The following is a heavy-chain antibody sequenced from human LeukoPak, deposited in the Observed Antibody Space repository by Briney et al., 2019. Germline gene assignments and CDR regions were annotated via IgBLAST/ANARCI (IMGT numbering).Heavy chain of an antibody. D-gene: IGHD3-3*01. J-gene: IGHJ4*02. CDR3: ARVYYDFWRGYSHCFDY. V-gene: IGHV3-23*01. Sequence: GGSLRLSCAASGFTFSSYAMSWVRQAPGKGLEWVSAISGSGGSTYYADSVKGRFTISRDNSKNTLYLQMNSLRAEDTAVYYCARVYYDFWRGYSHCFDYWGQGTLVTVSS. CDR2: ISGSGGST. CDR1: GFTFSSYA.